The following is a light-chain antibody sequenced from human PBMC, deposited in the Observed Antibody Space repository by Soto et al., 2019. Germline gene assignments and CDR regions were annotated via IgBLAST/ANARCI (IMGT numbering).Light chain of an antibody. CDR2: SNN. J-gene: IGLJ2*01. CDR3: VAWDDSLNGYVV. V-gene: IGLV1-44*01. CDR1: SSNIGSNT. Sequence: QSVLTQPPSASGTPGQRVTISCSVSSSNIGSNTVNWYQQLPGTAPKLVIYSNNQRPSGVPDRFSGSKSGTSASLAISGLQSEDEADYYCVAWDDSLNGYVVFGGGTQLTVL.